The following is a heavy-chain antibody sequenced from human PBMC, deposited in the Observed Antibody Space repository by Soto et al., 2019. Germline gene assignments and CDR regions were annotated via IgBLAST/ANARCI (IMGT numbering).Heavy chain of an antibody. Sequence: QVQLQESGPRLVRPSETLSLTCSVSGGSITSYYWGWIRQPPGEGLEWIGYFYYTGRTNYNPSLKCRVTILVATSKNQFSLKLSYVTAADTGIYYCAGHETDGSSRYYHYGMDVWGPGTKVSVSS. V-gene: IGHV4-59*08. D-gene: IGHD3-10*01. J-gene: IGHJ6*02. CDR1: GGSITSYY. CDR2: FYYTGRT. CDR3: AGHETDGSSRYYHYGMDV.